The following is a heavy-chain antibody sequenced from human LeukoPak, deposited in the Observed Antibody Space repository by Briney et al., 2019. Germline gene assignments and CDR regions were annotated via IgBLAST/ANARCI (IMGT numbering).Heavy chain of an antibody. CDR1: DGSFSDYS. CDR2: IYYSGSGST. J-gene: IGHJ4*02. V-gene: IGHV4-34*01. CDR3: ARVPHYYDSSGYYYLDY. D-gene: IGHD3-22*01. Sequence: PSETLSLTCAVYDGSFSDYSWTWIRQPPGKGLEWIGSIYYSGSGSTYCNPSLKSRVTVSVDTSMNQFSLKLSSVTATDTAVYYCARVPHYYDSSGYYYLDYWGQGTLVTVSS.